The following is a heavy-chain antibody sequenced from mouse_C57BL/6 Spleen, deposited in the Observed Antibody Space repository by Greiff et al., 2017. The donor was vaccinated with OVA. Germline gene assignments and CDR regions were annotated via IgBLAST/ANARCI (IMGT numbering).Heavy chain of an antibody. V-gene: IGHV1-50*01. Sequence: QVQLQQPGAELVKPGASVKLSCKASGYTFSRYWMQWVKQRPGQGLEWIGEIDPSDCYTNSNQKFKGKATLTVDTSSSTAYMQISSLTSEDSAVYYCASKDNGSSAFAYWGQGTLVTVSA. CDR3: ASKDNGSSAFAY. CDR2: IDPSDCYT. D-gene: IGHD1-1*01. J-gene: IGHJ3*01. CDR1: GYTFSRYW.